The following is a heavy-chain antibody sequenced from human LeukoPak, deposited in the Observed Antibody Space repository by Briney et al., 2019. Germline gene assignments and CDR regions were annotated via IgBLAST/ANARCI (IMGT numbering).Heavy chain of an antibody. V-gene: IGHV3-30*02. J-gene: IGHJ4*02. CDR2: IRFDGSNK. D-gene: IGHD2-15*01. Sequence: GGSLRLSCTASGFTFSNYGMHWVRQAPGKGLEWVAFIRFDGSNKYYADSVKGRFTISRDNSKNTVYLQMNTLRTEDTAVYYCAKVLTATGNYFDYWGQGNLVTVSS. CDR3: AKVLTATGNYFDY. CDR1: GFTFSNYG.